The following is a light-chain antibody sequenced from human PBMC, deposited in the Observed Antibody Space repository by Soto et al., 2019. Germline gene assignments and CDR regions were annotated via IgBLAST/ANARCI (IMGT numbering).Light chain of an antibody. CDR1: RSLDSGQ. V-gene: IGKV3-20*01. Sequence: EIVLTQSPGTLTLSPRESATLSCRASRSLDSGQLAWYQQNVGRAPRLLIHDAFIRATGIPDRFSDSGSGTDFTLTIARLEPEDFAVYYCQQYGGSPRTFGQGTRLEIK. CDR2: DAF. J-gene: IGKJ5*01. CDR3: QQYGGSPRT.